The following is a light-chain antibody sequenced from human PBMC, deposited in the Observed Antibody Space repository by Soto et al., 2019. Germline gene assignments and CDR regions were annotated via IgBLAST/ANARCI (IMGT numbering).Light chain of an antibody. V-gene: IGKV1-39*01. J-gene: IGKJ4*01. CDR3: QQSYRTPLT. Sequence: DIKMTRSPSYPSASVGDRVSITCRASQTISRYLNWFQQIPGKAPKVLFYTASTLRSGVPSRFSGSGSGTDFTLAISSLQPEDFASYYCQQSYRTPLTFGGGTKVDIK. CDR2: TAS. CDR1: QTISRY.